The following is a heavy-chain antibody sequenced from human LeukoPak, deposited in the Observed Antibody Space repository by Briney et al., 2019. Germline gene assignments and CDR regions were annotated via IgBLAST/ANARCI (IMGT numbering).Heavy chain of an antibody. V-gene: IGHV1-8*01. J-gene: IGHJ6*02. Sequence: ASVIVSCKASGYSFTSYDINWVRQATGQGPEWIGWMNPSSGNTGYAQRFQGRVTMTRDTSTSTAYLELSSLRSEDTAVYYCARPTAGRSYYYGMDVWGQGTTVTVSS. D-gene: IGHD4-11*01. CDR3: ARPTAGRSYYYGMDV. CDR2: MNPSSGNT. CDR1: GYSFTSYD.